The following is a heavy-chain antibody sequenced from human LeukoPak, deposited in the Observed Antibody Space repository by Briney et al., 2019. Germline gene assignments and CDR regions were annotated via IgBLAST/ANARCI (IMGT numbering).Heavy chain of an antibody. CDR2: FDPEDGET. D-gene: IGHD6-6*01. J-gene: IGHJ5*02. CDR1: GYTLTELS. V-gene: IGHV1-24*01. Sequence: ASVKVSCKVSGYTLTELSIHWVRQAPGKGLEWMGGFDPEDGETIYAQKFQGRVTMTEDTSTDTAYMELSSLRSEDTAVYYCATAPYIAARRWFDPWGQGTLVTVSS. CDR3: ATAPYIAARRWFDP.